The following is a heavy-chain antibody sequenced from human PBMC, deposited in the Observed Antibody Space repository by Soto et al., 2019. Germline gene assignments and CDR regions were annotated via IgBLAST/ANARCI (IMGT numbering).Heavy chain of an antibody. J-gene: IGHJ4*02. CDR3: AKDVSPDYGGHYLDY. V-gene: IGHV3-23*01. Sequence: GGSLRLSCAASGFTFSSYAMSWVRQAPGKGLEWVSAISGSGGSTYYADSVKGRFTISRDNSKNTLYLQMNSLRAEDTAVYYCAKDVSPDYGGHYLDYWGQGTLVTVSS. CDR2: ISGSGGST. D-gene: IGHD4-17*01. CDR1: GFTFSSYA.